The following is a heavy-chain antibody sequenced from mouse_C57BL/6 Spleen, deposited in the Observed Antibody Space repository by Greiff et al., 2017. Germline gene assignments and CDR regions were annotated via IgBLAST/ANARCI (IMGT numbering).Heavy chain of an antibody. CDR1: GYAFTNYL. V-gene: IGHV1-54*01. Sequence: QVQLKESGAELVRPGTSVKVSCKASGYAFTNYLIEWVKQRPGQGLEWIGVINPGSGGTNYNEKFKGKATLTADKSSSTAYMQLSSLTSEDSAVYFCARAGVLRSYFDVWGTGTTGTVSS. CDR2: INPGSGGT. CDR3: ARAGVLRSYFDV. D-gene: IGHD1-1*01. J-gene: IGHJ1*03.